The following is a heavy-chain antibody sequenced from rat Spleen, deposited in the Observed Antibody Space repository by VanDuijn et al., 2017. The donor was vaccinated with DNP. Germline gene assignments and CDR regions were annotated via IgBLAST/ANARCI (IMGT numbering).Heavy chain of an antibody. CDR1: GFTFNNYW. CDR2: ITSSGGST. J-gene: IGHJ2*01. D-gene: IGHD1-6*01. Sequence: EVQLVESGGGLVQPGRSLKLSCVASGFTFNNYWMTWIRPVPGKGLEWVASITSSGGSTYYRDSVKGRFTISRDNAKSSLYLQMDSLRSEDTATYYCTTEVLGFGWGQGVMVTVSS. CDR3: TTEVLGFG. V-gene: IGHV5-31*01.